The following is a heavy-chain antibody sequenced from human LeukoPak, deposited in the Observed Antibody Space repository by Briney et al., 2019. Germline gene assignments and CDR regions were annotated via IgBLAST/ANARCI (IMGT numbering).Heavy chain of an antibody. J-gene: IGHJ4*02. CDR2: IIPILGIA. Sequence: ASVKVSCKASGGTFSSYAISWVRQAPGQGLEWMGRIIPILGIANYAQKFQGRVTITADKSTSTAYMELSSLRSDDTAVYYCARDSGMATIYFDYWGQGTLVTVSS. V-gene: IGHV1-69*04. CDR1: GGTFSSYA. D-gene: IGHD5-24*01. CDR3: ARDSGMATIYFDY.